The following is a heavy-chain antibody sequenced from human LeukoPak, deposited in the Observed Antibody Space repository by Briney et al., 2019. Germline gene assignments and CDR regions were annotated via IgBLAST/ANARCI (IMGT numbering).Heavy chain of an antibody. J-gene: IGHJ1*01. CDR3: ATTATHYGANEVIVPEYFFH. D-gene: IGHD4-23*01. CDR1: GGSISSYY. CDR2: TSYSGNT. Sequence: SETLSLTCTVSGGSISSYYWSWIRQPPGKGLEWIGYTSYSGNTNYYPSLKSRVTISVATSKNQLSLKLSSVTAADTAVYYCATTATHYGANEVIVPEYFFHWGQGTLVTVSS. V-gene: IGHV4-59*01.